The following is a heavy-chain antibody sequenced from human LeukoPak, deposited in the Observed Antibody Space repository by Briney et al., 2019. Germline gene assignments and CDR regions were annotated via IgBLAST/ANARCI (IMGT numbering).Heavy chain of an antibody. J-gene: IGHJ6*02. CDR2: INPNSGST. V-gene: IGHV1-2*02. CDR1: GYTFTGYY. Sequence: ASVKVSCKASGYTFTGYYMHWVRQAPGQGLEWMGWINPNSGSTNYAQKFQGRVTMTRDTSISTAYIELSRLRSDDTAVYYCARERAYYYGSGSYSLYGMDVWGQGTTVTVSS. D-gene: IGHD3-10*01. CDR3: ARERAYYYGSGSYSLYGMDV.